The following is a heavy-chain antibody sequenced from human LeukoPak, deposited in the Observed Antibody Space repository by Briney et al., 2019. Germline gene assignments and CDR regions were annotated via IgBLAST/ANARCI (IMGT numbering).Heavy chain of an antibody. J-gene: IGHJ5*02. V-gene: IGHV4-61*02. D-gene: IGHD3-9*01. Sequence: PSETLSVTCTVTGGSISSGSYYLIWIRHPAGKRLEWIGRLYTRGSTNYNPSLKRRVTISVDTAKNQFSLKLSSVTAADTAVFFCQAEAGIRDFDGWEGHWFDPRGQGTLVTVSS. CDR1: GGSISSGSYY. CDR3: QAEAGIRDFDGWEGHWFDP. CDR2: LYTRGST.